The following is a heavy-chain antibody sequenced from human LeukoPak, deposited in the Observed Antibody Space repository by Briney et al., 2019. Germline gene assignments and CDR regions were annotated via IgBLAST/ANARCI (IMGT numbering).Heavy chain of an antibody. CDR2: INHSGST. Sequence: SETLSLTCAVYGGSFSGYYWSWIRQPPGKGLEWIGEINHSGSTNYNPSLKSRVTISVDTSKNQFSLKLSSVTAPATAVYSCAGAPIAAAGTRLGYWGQGTLVTVSS. CDR3: AGAPIAAAGTRLGY. CDR1: GGSFSGYY. V-gene: IGHV4-34*01. D-gene: IGHD6-13*01. J-gene: IGHJ4*02.